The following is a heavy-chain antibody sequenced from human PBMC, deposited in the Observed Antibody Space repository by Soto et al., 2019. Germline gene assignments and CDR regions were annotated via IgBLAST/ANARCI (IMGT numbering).Heavy chain of an antibody. V-gene: IGHV5-51*01. D-gene: IGHD3-22*01. Sequence: GESLKISCKGSGYSFTSYWIGWVRQMPGKGLEWMGIIYPGDSDTRYSPSFQGQVTISADKSISTAYLQWSSLKASDTAMYYCARHHVGYYDRSCMDVWGQGTTVTVSS. CDR3: ARHHVGYYDRSCMDV. J-gene: IGHJ6*02. CDR2: IYPGDSDT. CDR1: GYSFTSYW.